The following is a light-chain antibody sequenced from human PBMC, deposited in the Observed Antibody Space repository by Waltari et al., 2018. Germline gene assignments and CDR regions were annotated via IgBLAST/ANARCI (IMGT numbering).Light chain of an antibody. CDR3: ATWDDSLSGVV. CDR2: KNS. Sequence: QSVLTQSPSMSETPGQRVIISCSGSSSNIGNNYLYSYQHFPGMAPKLVMFKNSQRPSGVPDRFSGSSYGTSASLAISGLRSEDEADYYCATWDDSLSGVVFGGGTRLTVL. CDR1: SSNIGNNY. V-gene: IGLV1-47*01. J-gene: IGLJ2*01.